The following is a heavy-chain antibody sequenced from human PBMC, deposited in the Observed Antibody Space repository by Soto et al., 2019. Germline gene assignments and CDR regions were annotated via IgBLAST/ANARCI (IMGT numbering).Heavy chain of an antibody. D-gene: IGHD5-12*01. CDR3: TRDHGYGYGMDV. V-gene: IGHV3-48*01. CDR2: ITKSSKTI. J-gene: IGHJ6*02. CDR1: GFTFSTYS. Sequence: EVQLVESGGGLVQPGVSLRLSCAASGFTFSTYSMNWVRQAPGKGLEWISYITKSSKTIYYADSVKGRFTLSRDNAKNSLYLQMNSLRAEDTAVYYCTRDHGYGYGMDVWGQGTTVTVSS.